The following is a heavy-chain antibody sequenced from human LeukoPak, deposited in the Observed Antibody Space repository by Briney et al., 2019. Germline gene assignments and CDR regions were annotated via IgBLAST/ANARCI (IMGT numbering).Heavy chain of an antibody. Sequence: GASVKVSCKASGYTFTGYYMHWVRQAPGQGLEWMGWINPNSGATNYAQKFQGRVTMTRDTSISTAYMELSRLRSDDTAVYYCARESQDDSYVYWGQGTLVTVSS. D-gene: IGHD2-15*01. J-gene: IGHJ4*02. V-gene: IGHV1-2*02. CDR1: GYTFTGYY. CDR3: ARESQDDSYVY. CDR2: INPNSGAT.